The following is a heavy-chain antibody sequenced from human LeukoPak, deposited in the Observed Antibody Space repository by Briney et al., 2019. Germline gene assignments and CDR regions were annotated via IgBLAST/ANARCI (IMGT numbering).Heavy chain of an antibody. CDR3: ASSYDSSGSFDY. Sequence: ASVKVSCKASGYTFTSYGISWVRQAPGQGLEWMGGIIPIFGTANYAQKFQGRVTITADKSTSTAYMELSSLRSEDTAVYYCASSYDSSGSFDYWGQGTLVTVSS. CDR1: GYTFTSYG. D-gene: IGHD3-22*01. V-gene: IGHV1-69*06. J-gene: IGHJ4*02. CDR2: IIPIFGTA.